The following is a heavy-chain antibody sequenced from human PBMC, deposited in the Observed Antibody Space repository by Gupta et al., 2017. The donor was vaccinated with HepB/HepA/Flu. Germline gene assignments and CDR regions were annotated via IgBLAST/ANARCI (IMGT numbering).Heavy chain of an antibody. CDR2: IKSKTDGETT. CDR3: TTAIYSYYYASGGYPV. D-gene: IGHD3-22*01. V-gene: IGHV3-15*01. Sequence: EVPLVESGGGLVKPGGSLRLSCAASGFTFSNAWMSWVRQAPGKGLEWVGHIKSKTDGETTDYAASVKGRFTISRDDSKNTLYLQMNSLKTEDTAVYYCTTAIYSYYYASGGYPVWGQGTLVTVSS. CDR1: GFTFSNAW. J-gene: IGHJ4*02.